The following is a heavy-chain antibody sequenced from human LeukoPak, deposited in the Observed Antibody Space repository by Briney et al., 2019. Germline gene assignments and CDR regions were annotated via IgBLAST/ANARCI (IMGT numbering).Heavy chain of an antibody. CDR3: ARAGREQQLVLFDY. J-gene: IGHJ4*02. CDR2: INPNSGDT. CDR1: GYTFTGYY. V-gene: IGHV1-2*04. Sequence: ASVKVSCKASGYTFTGYYMHWVRQAPGQGLEWMGWINPNSGDTNYAQKFQGWVTMTRDTSISTAYMELSRLRSDDTAVYYCARAGREQQLVLFDYWGQGTLVTVSS. D-gene: IGHD6-13*01.